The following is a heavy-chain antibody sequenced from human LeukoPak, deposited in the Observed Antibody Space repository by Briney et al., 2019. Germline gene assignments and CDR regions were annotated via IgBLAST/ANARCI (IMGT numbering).Heavy chain of an antibody. CDR2: INHSGST. J-gene: IGHJ3*02. CDR1: GGSFSGYY. Sequence: SETLSLTCAVYGGSFSGYYWSWILQPPGKGLEWIGEINHSGSTNYNPSLKSRVTISVDTSKNQFSLKLTSVTAADTAVYYCAREADSPKGFHAVDIWGQGTMVSVSS. CDR3: AREADSPKGFHAVDI. D-gene: IGHD3-22*01. V-gene: IGHV4-34*01.